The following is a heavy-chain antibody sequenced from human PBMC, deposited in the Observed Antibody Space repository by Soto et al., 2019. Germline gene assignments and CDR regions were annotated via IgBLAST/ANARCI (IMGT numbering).Heavy chain of an antibody. CDR2: IIPILGIA. V-gene: IGHV1-69*02. CDR3: ARGSDYIWGSYMATWFDP. Sequence: QVQLVQSGAEVKKPGSSVKVSCKASGGTFSSYTISWVRQAPGQGLEWMGRIIPILGIANYAQKFQGRVTITADKSTSTAYMELSSQRSEDTAVYYCARGSDYIWGSYMATWFDPWGQGTLVTVSS. D-gene: IGHD3-16*01. J-gene: IGHJ5*02. CDR1: GGTFSSYT.